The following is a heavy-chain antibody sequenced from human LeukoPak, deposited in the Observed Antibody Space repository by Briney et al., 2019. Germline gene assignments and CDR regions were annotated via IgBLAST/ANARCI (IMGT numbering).Heavy chain of an antibody. Sequence: SQTLSLTCTVSGGSISSGGYYWSWIRQPPGKGLEWIGYIYHSGSTYYNPSLKSRVTISVDRSKNQFSLKLSSVTAADTAVYYCARNPGYYDSSGYYYWFDPWGQGTLVTVSS. J-gene: IGHJ5*02. D-gene: IGHD3-22*01. V-gene: IGHV4-30-2*01. CDR3: ARNPGYYDSSGYYYWFDP. CDR1: GGSISSGGYY. CDR2: IYHSGST.